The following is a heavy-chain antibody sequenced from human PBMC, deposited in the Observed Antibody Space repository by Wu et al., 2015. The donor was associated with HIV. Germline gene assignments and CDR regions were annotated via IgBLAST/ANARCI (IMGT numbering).Heavy chain of an antibody. CDR1: GYTFTGYY. J-gene: IGHJ6*03. CDR3: AVSRSYYYMDV. CDR2: INPSSGGT. D-gene: IGHD5/OR15-5a*01. Sequence: QVQLVQSGAEVKKPGASVKVSCKASGYTFTGYYMHWVRQAPGQGLEWMGWINPSSGGTNYAQKFQGRVTMTRDTSISTAYMELSRLRSDDTAVYYCAVSRSYYYMDVWGKGTTVTVSS. V-gene: IGHV1-2*02.